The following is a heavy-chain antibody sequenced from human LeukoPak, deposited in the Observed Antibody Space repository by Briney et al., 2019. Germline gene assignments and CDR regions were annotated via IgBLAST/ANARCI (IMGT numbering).Heavy chain of an antibody. Sequence: PGGSLRLSCAASGFTFSSYSMNWVRQAPGKGLEWVSYISSSSSTIYYADSVKGRFTISRDNAKNSLYLQMNSLRAEDTAVYYCASGPHYDILTGYVVWYFDLWGRGTLVTVSS. J-gene: IGHJ2*01. CDR3: ASGPHYDILTGYVVWYFDL. CDR2: ISSSSSTI. V-gene: IGHV3-48*01. CDR1: GFTFSSYS. D-gene: IGHD3-9*01.